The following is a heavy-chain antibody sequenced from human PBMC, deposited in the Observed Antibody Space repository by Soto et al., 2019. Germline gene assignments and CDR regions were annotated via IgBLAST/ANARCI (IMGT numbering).Heavy chain of an antibody. CDR2: IYIDGST. CDR1: GLSVGSNY. J-gene: IGHJ4*02. V-gene: IGHV3-53*02. Sequence: EVQLVETGGGLIQPGGSLRLSFAASGLSVGSNYMTWVRQAPGKGLEWVSVIYIDGSTYYADSVKGRFTISRDNSKNTLFLQMNNLRDEDTAVYYCARGHYVGSAYWGQGTLVTVSS. CDR3: ARGHYVGSAY. D-gene: IGHD3-16*01.